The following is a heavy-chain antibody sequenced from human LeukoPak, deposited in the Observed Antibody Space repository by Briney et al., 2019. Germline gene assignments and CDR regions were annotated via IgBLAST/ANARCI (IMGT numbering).Heavy chain of an antibody. CDR1: GFTVSSNY. J-gene: IGHJ5*02. CDR2: IYSGGST. Sequence: PGGSLRLSCAASGFTVSSNYMSWVRQVPGKGLEWVSVIYSGGSTYYADSVKGRFTISRDNSKNTLYLQMNSLRAEDTAVYYCARVYGSGSSGWFDPWGQGTLVTVSS. V-gene: IGHV3-66*01. D-gene: IGHD3-10*01. CDR3: ARVYGSGSSGWFDP.